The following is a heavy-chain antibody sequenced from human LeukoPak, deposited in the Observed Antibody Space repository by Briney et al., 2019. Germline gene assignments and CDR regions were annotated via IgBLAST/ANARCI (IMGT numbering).Heavy chain of an antibody. V-gene: IGHV4-34*01. D-gene: IGHD3-3*01. CDR1: GGSFRGYY. Sequence: PSETLSLTCAVYGGSFRGYYWSWIRQPPGKGLEWIGEINYSGSPNYNPSLKSRVTISVDTSKNQFSLKLSSVTAADTAVYYCARAVPTYYDFWSGPMPRFDPWGQGTLVTVSS. J-gene: IGHJ5*02. CDR2: INYSGSP. CDR3: ARAVPTYYDFWSGPMPRFDP.